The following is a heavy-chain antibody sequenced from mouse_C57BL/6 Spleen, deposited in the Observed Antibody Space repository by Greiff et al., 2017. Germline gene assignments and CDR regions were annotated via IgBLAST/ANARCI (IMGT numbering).Heavy chain of an antibody. CDR3: AREGLGTY. Sequence: EVQLQQSGPELVKPGASVKMSCKASGYTFTDYNMHWVKQSQGKSLEWIGYINPNNGGTSNNQKFKGKATLTVHKSSSPAYMELRSLTSEDSAVYYCAREGLGTYWGQGTLVTVSA. J-gene: IGHJ3*01. D-gene: IGHD3-3*01. CDR2: INPNNGGT. CDR1: GYTFTDYN. V-gene: IGHV1-22*01.